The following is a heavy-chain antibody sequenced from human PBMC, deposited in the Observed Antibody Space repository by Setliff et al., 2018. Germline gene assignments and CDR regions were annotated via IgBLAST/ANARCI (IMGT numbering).Heavy chain of an antibody. V-gene: IGHV1-69*13. D-gene: IGHD3-10*01. J-gene: IGHJ6*03. CDR1: GGTFSSYV. CDR3: AGGQPLVRKYYYYMDV. Sequence: SVKVSCKASGGTFSSYVISWVREAPGQGLEWMGGIIPMFGTNYAQKFQGRVTITADESTSTAYMELSSLGSEDTAVYCCAGGQPLVRKYYYYMDVWGKGTTVTVS. CDR2: IIPMFGT.